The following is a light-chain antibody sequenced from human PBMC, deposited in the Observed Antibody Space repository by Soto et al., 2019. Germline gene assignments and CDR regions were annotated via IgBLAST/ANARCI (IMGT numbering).Light chain of an antibody. V-gene: IGKV3-15*01. J-gene: IGKJ5*01. CDR2: GAS. CDR3: QQYYKWPFT. Sequence: EIVMTQSPATXSVXXXXRXXXSXRASQSVSSNLAWYQQKPGQAPRLLIYGASTRATGIPARFSGSESGTEITLTISSLQPEDFAVYYCQQYYKWPFTFGQATRLE. CDR1: QSVSSN.